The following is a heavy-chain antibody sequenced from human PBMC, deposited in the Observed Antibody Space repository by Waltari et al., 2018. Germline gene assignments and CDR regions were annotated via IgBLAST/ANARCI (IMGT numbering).Heavy chain of an antibody. V-gene: IGHV4-4*07. D-gene: IGHD6-19*01. CDR2: MYFTGIM. J-gene: IGHJ4*02. Sequence: QVQLRESGPGLLKPSETLSLPCRVSGGSRRSYYWNWIRQPAGKGLEWIGRMYFTGIMDYNPSLQSRVTMSVDTSKNQFFLNLTSVTAADTAVYYCATDGLSRSLSHWGQGALVTVSS. CDR3: ATDGLSRSLSH. CDR1: GGSRRSYY.